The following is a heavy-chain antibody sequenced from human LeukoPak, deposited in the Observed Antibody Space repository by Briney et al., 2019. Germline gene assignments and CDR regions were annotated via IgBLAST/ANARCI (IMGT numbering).Heavy chain of an antibody. CDR3: ARPLYGDYTKNFDC. Sequence: GGPLRLSCAASGFTFSNYWMHWVPQAPGKGLVWVSRINGDGSATNYADSVKGRFTISRDNAKNTLYLQMNSLRAEDTAVYYCARPLYGDYTKNFDCWGQGTQVTVSS. CDR1: GFTFSNYW. V-gene: IGHV3-74*01. CDR2: INGDGSAT. D-gene: IGHD4-17*01. J-gene: IGHJ4*02.